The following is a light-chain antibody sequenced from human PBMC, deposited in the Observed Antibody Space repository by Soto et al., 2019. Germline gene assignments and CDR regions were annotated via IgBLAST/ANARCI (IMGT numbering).Light chain of an antibody. J-gene: IGKJ1*01. CDR3: QHYGGPPPWT. Sequence: ENVLSQSPGTLSLSPGARATLSCRASQSVGSYLGWYQKKPAQAPRHLIYGASNLAPGIPDRFSGSGSGTAFTLTISRLEPEDFAVYYCQHYGGPPPWTFGQGTKVEIK. CDR1: QSVGSY. CDR2: GAS. V-gene: IGKV3-20*01.